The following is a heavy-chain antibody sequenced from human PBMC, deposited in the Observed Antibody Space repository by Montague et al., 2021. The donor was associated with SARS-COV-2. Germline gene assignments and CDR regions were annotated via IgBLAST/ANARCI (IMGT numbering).Heavy chain of an antibody. J-gene: IGHJ6*02. CDR3: TSGREGNYNVMDV. D-gene: IGHD1-1*01. Sequence: CAISGDSVSSNSATWNWVRQFPPRGLEWLGRTYYRSKWYNDYAVSVRGRVTINPDTSKNQFSLQLNSVTPEDTAIYYCTSGREGNYNVMDVWGQGTTVTVSS. V-gene: IGHV6-1*01. CDR2: TYYRSKWYN. CDR1: GDSVSSNSAT.